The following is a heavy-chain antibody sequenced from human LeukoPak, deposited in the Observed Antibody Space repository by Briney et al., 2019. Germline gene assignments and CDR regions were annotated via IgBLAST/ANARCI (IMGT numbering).Heavy chain of an antibody. CDR2: ISDNGVIT. CDR3: ARTRAVAPLYQHDS. J-gene: IGHJ4*02. Sequence: GGSLRLSCAASGFSFSGYAMSWVRQAPGTGLEWVSLISDNGVITYYADSVKGRFTISRDNSKNTLYLQMNNLRVEDTAVYYCARTRAVAPLYQHDSWGQGTLVAVSS. CDR1: GFSFSGYA. V-gene: IGHV3-23*01. D-gene: IGHD6-19*01.